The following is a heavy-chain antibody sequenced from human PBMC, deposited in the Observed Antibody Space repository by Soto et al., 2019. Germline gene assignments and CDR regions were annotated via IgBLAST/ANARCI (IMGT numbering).Heavy chain of an antibody. CDR1: GGTFSSYA. CDR3: ARQTGIAVAASVNWFDP. J-gene: IGHJ5*02. CDR2: IIPIFGTA. V-gene: IGHV1-69*13. D-gene: IGHD6-19*01. Sequence: SVKVSCKASGGTFSSYAISWVRQAPGQGLEWMGWIIPIFGTANYAQKFQSRVTITADESTSTAYMELSSLRSEDTAVYYCARQTGIAVAASVNWFDPWGQGTLVTVSS.